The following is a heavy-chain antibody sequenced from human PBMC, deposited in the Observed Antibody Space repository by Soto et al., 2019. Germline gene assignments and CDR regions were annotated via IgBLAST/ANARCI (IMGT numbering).Heavy chain of an antibody. D-gene: IGHD5-18*01. CDR2: ISYDGSNK. CDR3: AKELDTAMDPSIIEYDYGRDV. Sequence: QVQLVESGGGVVQPGRSLRLSCAASGFTFSSYGMHWVRQAPGKGLEWVAVISYDGSNKYYADSVKGRFTISRDKSKNTRYLQMNSLRAEDTAVYYCAKELDTAMDPSIIEYDYGRDVWGQGTTVSVSS. V-gene: IGHV3-30*18. J-gene: IGHJ6*02. CDR1: GFTFSSYG.